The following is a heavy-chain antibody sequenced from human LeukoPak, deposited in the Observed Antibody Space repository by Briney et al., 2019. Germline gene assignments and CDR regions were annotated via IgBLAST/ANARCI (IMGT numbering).Heavy chain of an antibody. V-gene: IGHV1-46*01. J-gene: IGHJ3*02. CDR1: GGTFSSYA. Sequence: ASVKVSCKASGGTFSSYAISWVRQAPGQGLEWMGIINPSGGSTIYAQKFQGRVTMTEDTSTDTAYMELSSLRSEDTAVYYCATSSGWYNSDAFDIWGQGTMVTVSS. D-gene: IGHD6-19*01. CDR3: ATSSGWYNSDAFDI. CDR2: INPSGGST.